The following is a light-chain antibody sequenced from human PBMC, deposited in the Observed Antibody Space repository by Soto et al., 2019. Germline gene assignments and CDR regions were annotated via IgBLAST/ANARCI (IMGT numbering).Light chain of an antibody. CDR2: AAS. CDR1: QTLSINS. CDR3: QPYNNWPLT. Sequence: EIVLTQSPDTLSLSPGERATLFCRASQTLSINSLAWYQQKPGQAPRLLIYAASTRDTGIPDRFNGSGSGTDFALTINSLQSEDFAIYYCQPYNNWPLTFGGGTKVESK. V-gene: IGKV3D-15*01. J-gene: IGKJ4*01.